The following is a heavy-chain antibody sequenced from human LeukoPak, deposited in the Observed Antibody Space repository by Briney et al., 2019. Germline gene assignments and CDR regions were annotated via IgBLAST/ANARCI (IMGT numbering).Heavy chain of an antibody. CDR1: GFTFSSYA. CDR2: ISGSGGST. D-gene: IGHD1-7*01. J-gene: IGHJ4*02. V-gene: IGHV3-23*01. Sequence: QPGGSLRLSCAVSGFTFSSYAMSWVRQAPGKGLEWVSAISGSGGSTYYADSVKGRFTISRDNSKNTLYLQMNSLRAEDTAVYYCAKAKLELRSPTINFDYWGQGTLVTVSS. CDR3: AKAKLELRSPTINFDY.